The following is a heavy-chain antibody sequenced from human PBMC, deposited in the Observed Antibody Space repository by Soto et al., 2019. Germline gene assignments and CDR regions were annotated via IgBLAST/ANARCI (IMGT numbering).Heavy chain of an antibody. V-gene: IGHV3-48*02. D-gene: IGHD6-19*01. J-gene: IGHJ4*02. CDR2: ITSDTKTI. CDR1: GFTFSVYS. Sequence: EVQLVESGGDLVQRGGSLRLSCVASGFTFSVYSMNWVRQAPGKGLEWFSYITSDTKTIKYADPVKGRFTISRDNAKNSVYLQMNSLRDADTTVYYCARPVEGHYAYSGQGTVVTVSS. CDR3: ARPVEGHYAY.